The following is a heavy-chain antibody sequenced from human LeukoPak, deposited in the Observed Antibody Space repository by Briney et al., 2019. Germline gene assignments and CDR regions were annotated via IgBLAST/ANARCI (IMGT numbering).Heavy chain of an antibody. CDR3: GRRAYYDSSGHWTFDP. CDR2: IYYSGST. D-gene: IGHD3-22*01. CDR1: GGSISSYY. Sequence: TSETLSLTCTVSGGSISSYYWSWIRQPPGKGLEWIGYIYYSGSTNYNPSLKSRVTISVDTSKNQFSLKLSSVTAADTAVYYCGRRAYYDSSGHWTFDPWGQGTLVTVSS. V-gene: IGHV4-59*01. J-gene: IGHJ5*02.